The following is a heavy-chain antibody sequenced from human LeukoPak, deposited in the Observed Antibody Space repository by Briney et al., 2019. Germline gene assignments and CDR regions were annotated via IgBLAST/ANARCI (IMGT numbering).Heavy chain of an antibody. D-gene: IGHD3-3*01. J-gene: IGHJ4*02. V-gene: IGHV3-20*04. CDR2: INWNGGST. CDR1: GFTFDDYG. Sequence: GGSLRLSCAASGFTFDDYGMIWVRQAPGKGLEWVSGINWNGGSTGYADSVKGRFTISRDNAKNSLYLQMNSLRAEDTALYYCARDRFLEWLLPFDYWGQGTLVTVSS. CDR3: ARDRFLEWLLPFDY.